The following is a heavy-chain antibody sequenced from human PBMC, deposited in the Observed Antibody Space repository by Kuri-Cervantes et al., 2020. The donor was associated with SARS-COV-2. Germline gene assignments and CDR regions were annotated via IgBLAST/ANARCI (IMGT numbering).Heavy chain of an antibody. Sequence: GESLKISCAASGFTFSDYYMSWIRQAPGKGLEYVSAISSNGDSTYYADSVKGRFTMSRDNSKNTLYLQMGSLRAEDMAVYYCARVSRSGYLDYWGQGTLVTVSS. CDR1: GFTFSDYY. D-gene: IGHD3-3*01. CDR3: ARVSRSGYLDY. CDR2: ISSNGDST. J-gene: IGHJ4*02. V-gene: IGHV3-64*02.